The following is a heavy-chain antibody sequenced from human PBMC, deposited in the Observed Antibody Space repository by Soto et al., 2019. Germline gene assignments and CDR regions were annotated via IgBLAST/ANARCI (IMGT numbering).Heavy chain of an antibody. Sequence: WGSLILSCASSGFMFSSYWMSWVRQAPGKGLEWVANIHGDGGKIYYVDSVKGRFTISRDNAKRSLYLQMNSLRAEDTAVYYCARDFYGGYTYGPGDYWGQGALVTVSS. V-gene: IGHV3-7*01. D-gene: IGHD5-18*01. CDR1: GFMFSSYW. CDR2: IHGDGGKI. CDR3: ARDFYGGYTYGPGDY. J-gene: IGHJ4*02.